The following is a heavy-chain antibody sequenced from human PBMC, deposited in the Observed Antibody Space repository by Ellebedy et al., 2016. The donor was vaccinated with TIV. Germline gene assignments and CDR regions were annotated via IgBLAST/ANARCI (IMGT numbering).Heavy chain of an antibody. D-gene: IGHD3-22*01. CDR3: ARDYYGGHGMDV. CDR2: ISTNVRSS. Sequence: PGGSLRLSCTASGFTFRDYFMSWIRQAPGTGLEWIAYISTNVRSSKYADSVKGRFTISRDNAKNSLYLQMDRLRAEDTAVYFCARDYYGGHGMDVWGQGTTVIVSS. CDR1: GFTFRDYF. J-gene: IGHJ6*02. V-gene: IGHV3-11*06.